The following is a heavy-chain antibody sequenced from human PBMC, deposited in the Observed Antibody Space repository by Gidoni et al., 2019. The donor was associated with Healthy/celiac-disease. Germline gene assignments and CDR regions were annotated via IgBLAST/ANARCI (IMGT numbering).Heavy chain of an antibody. CDR3: TSSPLEWLFPRDDYGMDV. J-gene: IGHJ6*02. V-gene: IGHV3-73*02. CDR2: IRSKAKSYAT. Sequence: EVHLVASGGGLVQPGGSLNLSCPASGFTFRGSHMHWFRQASGKGLELVGRIRSKAKSYATAYAASVKGRFTISRDDSKNTAYLQMNSLKTEDTAVYYCTSSPLEWLFPRDDYGMDVWGQGTTVTVSS. CDR1: GFTFRGSH. D-gene: IGHD3-3*01.